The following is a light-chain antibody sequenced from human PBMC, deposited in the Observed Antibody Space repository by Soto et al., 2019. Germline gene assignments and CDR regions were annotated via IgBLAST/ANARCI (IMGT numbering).Light chain of an antibody. CDR1: QSISNY. V-gene: IGKV3-11*01. CDR3: QQRSNWPPLT. J-gene: IGKJ4*01. Sequence: EIVLTQSPATLSLYTGERATLSCRASQSISNYLVWYQQKPGQAPRLLIYDASNRATGIPARFSGSGSGTDFSLTISSLEPEDFAIYYCQQRSNWPPLTFGGGTKVEIK. CDR2: DAS.